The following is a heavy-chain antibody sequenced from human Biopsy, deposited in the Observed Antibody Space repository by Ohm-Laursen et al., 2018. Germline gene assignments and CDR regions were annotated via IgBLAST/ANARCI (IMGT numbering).Heavy chain of an antibody. Sequence: ASVKVSCKTSGYNFISYSINWVRQAPGQGLEWMGWIRPLNGDTKYGQKFQDRVTMTTDTSTSTVYMELTSLRSDDTAVYYCARGEVTFGELIASLDSWGQGTLVTVSS. V-gene: IGHV1-18*01. CDR1: GYNFISYS. CDR3: ARGEVTFGELIASLDS. D-gene: IGHD3-16*02. CDR2: IRPLNGDT. J-gene: IGHJ4*02.